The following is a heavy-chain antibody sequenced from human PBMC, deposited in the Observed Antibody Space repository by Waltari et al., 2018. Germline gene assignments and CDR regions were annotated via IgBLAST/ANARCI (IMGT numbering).Heavy chain of an antibody. CDR1: GFDFSDYA. Sequence: SLRLSCAPSGFDFSDYAMHWVRQVPGKGLEGVSVVSWSGATVGYADSVNGRFAISRDNAKNSLYLQMNSLRVEDTAFYYCAASRGVYWYFDFWGRGTLVSVSS. CDR3: AASRGVYWYFDF. V-gene: IGHV3-9*01. D-gene: IGHD3-16*01. J-gene: IGHJ2*01. CDR2: VSWSGATV.